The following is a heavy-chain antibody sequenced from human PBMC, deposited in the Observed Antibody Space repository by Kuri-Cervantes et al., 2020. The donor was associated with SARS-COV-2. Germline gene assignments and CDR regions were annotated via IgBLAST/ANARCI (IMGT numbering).Heavy chain of an antibody. CDR1: GGSIRSGSYY. D-gene: IGHD6-13*01. J-gene: IGHJ5*02. CDR3: ARDRGRIAAAGIGWFDP. CDR2: IYYSGNT. V-gene: IGHV4-39*07. Sequence: LRLSGTVAGGSIRSGSYYWGWIRQSPGKGLEWIGSIYYSGNTLYNPSLKSRLTISVDTSKKQFSLNLSSVTAADTAVYYCARDRGRIAAAGIGWFDPWGQGTLVTVSS.